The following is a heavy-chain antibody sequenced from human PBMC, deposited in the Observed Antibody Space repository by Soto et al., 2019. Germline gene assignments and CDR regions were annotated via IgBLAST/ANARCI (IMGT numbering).Heavy chain of an antibody. CDR3: ARDSSRGRVPAPYDMDV. CDR1: GGTFSSYA. V-gene: IGHV1-69*13. J-gene: IGHJ6*02. D-gene: IGHD2-2*01. CDR2: IIPIFGTA. Sequence: SVKVSCKASGGTFSSYAISWVRQAPGQGLEWMGGIIPIFGTANYAQKFQGRVTITADESTSTAYMELSSLRSEDTAVYYCARDSSRGRVPAPYDMDVWGQGTTVTVSS.